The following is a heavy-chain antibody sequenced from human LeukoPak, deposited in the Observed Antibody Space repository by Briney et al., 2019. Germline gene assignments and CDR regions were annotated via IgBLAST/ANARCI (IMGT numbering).Heavy chain of an antibody. V-gene: IGHV4-31*03. CDR1: GGSINHGAYY. CDR2: MYVSGTT. Sequence: PSETLSLTCNVSGGSINHGAYYWNWIRQHPGKGLEWIGYMYVSGTTSYNPSLQSRVTMSIDKSKNRFSLKMNSVTAADSAVYYCARSEGRWLDPWGQGTLVTVSS. J-gene: IGHJ5*02. CDR3: ARSEGRWLDP.